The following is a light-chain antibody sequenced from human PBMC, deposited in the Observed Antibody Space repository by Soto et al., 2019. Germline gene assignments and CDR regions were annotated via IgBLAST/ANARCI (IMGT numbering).Light chain of an antibody. Sequence: EIVLTQSPGTLSLSPGERATLSCRASQSVSSSYLAWYQQKPGQAPRLLIYGASTRATGIPDRFSASGSGTDLTFTISRLESEDFAVYFCQQYGSSPLTFGGGTKVGIK. J-gene: IGKJ4*01. CDR2: GAS. V-gene: IGKV3-20*01. CDR3: QQYGSSPLT. CDR1: QSVSSSY.